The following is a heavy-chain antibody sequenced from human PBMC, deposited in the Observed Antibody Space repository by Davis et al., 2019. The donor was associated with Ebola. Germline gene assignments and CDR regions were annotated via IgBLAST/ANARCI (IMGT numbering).Heavy chain of an antibody. V-gene: IGHV4-59*12. D-gene: IGHD6-19*01. J-gene: IGHJ4*02. CDR1: GGSISSYY. Sequence: MPSETLSLTCTVSGGSISSYYWSWIRQPPGKGLEWIGYIYYSGSTNYNPSLKSRVTISVDTSKNQFSLKLSSVTAADTAVYYCARGPVAVFDYWGQGTLVTVSS. CDR3: ARGPVAVFDY. CDR2: IYYSGST.